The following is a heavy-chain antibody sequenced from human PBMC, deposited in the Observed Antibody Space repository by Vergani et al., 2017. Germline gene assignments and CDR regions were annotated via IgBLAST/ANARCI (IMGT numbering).Heavy chain of an antibody. CDR1: GGSFSGYY. CDR2: INHSGST. Sequence: QVQLQQWGAGLLKPSETLSLTCAVYGGSFSGYYWSWVRQPPGKGLERIGEINHSGSTNYNPSLKSRVTISVDTSKNQFSLKLSSVTAADTAVYYCAREGGIVATYVYWGQGTLVTVSS. V-gene: IGHV4-34*01. J-gene: IGHJ4*02. D-gene: IGHD5-12*01. CDR3: AREGGIVATYVY.